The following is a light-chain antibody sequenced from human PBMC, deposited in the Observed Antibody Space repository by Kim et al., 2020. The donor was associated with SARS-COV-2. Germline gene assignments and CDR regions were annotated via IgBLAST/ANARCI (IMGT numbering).Light chain of an antibody. CDR2: GAS. Sequence: PGESATLSCRASQSVGSNLAWYQQKPGQAPRLLIYGASTRATGVPARFSGSGSGTEFTLTISSLQSEDFAVYYCQQYNNWPPARTFGQGTKVDIK. V-gene: IGKV3-15*01. CDR3: QQYNNWPPART. J-gene: IGKJ1*01. CDR1: QSVGSN.